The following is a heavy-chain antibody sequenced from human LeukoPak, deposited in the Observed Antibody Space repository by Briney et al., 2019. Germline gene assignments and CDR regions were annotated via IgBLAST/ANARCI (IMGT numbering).Heavy chain of an antibody. D-gene: IGHD2-2*01. Sequence: PGGSLRLSCAASGFTFSSYAMSWVRQPPGKGLEWVSGISGSGGSTYYADSVKGRFTISRDNSKNTLYLQMNSLRAEDTAVYYCAKLRCSSTSCYYYYYYYMDVWGKGTTVTVSS. CDR2: ISGSGGST. CDR3: AKLRCSSTSCYYYYYYYMDV. CDR1: GFTFSSYA. V-gene: IGHV3-23*01. J-gene: IGHJ6*03.